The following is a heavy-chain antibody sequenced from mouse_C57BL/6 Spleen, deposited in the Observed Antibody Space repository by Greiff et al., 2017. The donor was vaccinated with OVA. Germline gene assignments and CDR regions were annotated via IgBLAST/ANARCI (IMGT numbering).Heavy chain of an antibody. Sequence: EVTLVESGGGLVKPGGSLKLSCAASGFTFSDYGMHWVRQAPEKGLEWVAYISSGSSTIYYADTVKGRFTISRDNAKNTLFLQMTSLRSEDTAMYYCARSYQGYFDYWGQGTTLTVSS. CDR2: ISSGSSTI. J-gene: IGHJ2*01. CDR3: ARSYQGYFDY. V-gene: IGHV5-17*01. CDR1: GFTFSDYG. D-gene: IGHD3-2*02.